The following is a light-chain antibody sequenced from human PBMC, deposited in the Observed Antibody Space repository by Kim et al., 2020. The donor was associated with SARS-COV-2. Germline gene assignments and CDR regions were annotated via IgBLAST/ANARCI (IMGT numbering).Light chain of an antibody. CDR1: PSVIPTH. J-gene: IGKJ1*01. Sequence: KISTLAYRDRPSVIPTHIAWYRHNSGQAPGLLIAGTSTGATGILHRFSGSGTETDFTLPINRLGPEDLAVYYCQQNGSGPVTFGQGTKVDIK. CDR3: QQNGSGPVT. V-gene: IGKV3-20*01. CDR2: GTS.